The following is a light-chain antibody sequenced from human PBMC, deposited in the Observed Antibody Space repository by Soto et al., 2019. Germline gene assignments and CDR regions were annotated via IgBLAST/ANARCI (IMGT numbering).Light chain of an antibody. CDR2: EVS. CDR3: CADAGRSTYV. Sequence: QSVLTQPASVSGSPGQSITISCTRNSSDVGSYNFVSWYQQHPGKVPKVMIYEVSKRPSGVSDRFSGSKSGNTASLTISGLQAEDEADYYCCADAGRSTYVFGTGTKVTVL. CDR1: SSDVGSYNF. V-gene: IGLV2-23*02. J-gene: IGLJ1*01.